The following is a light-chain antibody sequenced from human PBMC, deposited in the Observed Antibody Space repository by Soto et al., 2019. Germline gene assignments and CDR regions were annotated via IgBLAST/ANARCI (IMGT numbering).Light chain of an antibody. CDR3: SSYAGSNNSV. J-gene: IGLJ1*01. Sequence: QSVLAQPPSASGSPGQSVTISCTGTSSDVGGYNYVSWYQQHPGKAPKLMIYEVSKRPSGVPDRFSGSKSGNTASLTVSGLQAEDEADYYCSSYAGSNNSVFGTGTKGTVL. CDR2: EVS. V-gene: IGLV2-8*01. CDR1: SSDVGGYNY.